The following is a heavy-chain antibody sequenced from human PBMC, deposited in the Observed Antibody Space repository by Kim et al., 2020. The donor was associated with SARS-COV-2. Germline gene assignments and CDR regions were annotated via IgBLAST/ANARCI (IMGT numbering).Heavy chain of an antibody. D-gene: IGHD5-18*01. CDR1: GFTFSSYA. V-gene: IGHV3-30*04. CDR2: ISYDGSNK. J-gene: IGHJ4*02. CDR3: ARDPLIQLWRRTNYFDY. Sequence: GGSLRLSCAASGFTFSSYAMHWVRQAPGKGLEWVAVISYDGSNKYYADSVKGRFTISRDNSKNTLYLQMNSLRAEDTAVYYCARDPLIQLWRRTNYFDYCGQGTLVTVSS.